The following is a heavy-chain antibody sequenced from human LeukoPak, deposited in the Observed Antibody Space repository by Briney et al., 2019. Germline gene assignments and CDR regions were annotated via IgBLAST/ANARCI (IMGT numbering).Heavy chain of an antibody. V-gene: IGHV1-69*01. J-gene: IGHJ4*02. Sequence: SVKVSCKASGGTFSSYAISWVRQAPGQGLEWMGGIIPIFGTANYAQKFQGRVTITADESTSTAYMELRSLRSDDTAVYYCARDPIWSGSTYDYWGQGTLVTVSS. CDR3: ARDPIWSGSTYDY. D-gene: IGHD3-3*01. CDR1: GGTFSSYA. CDR2: IIPIFGTA.